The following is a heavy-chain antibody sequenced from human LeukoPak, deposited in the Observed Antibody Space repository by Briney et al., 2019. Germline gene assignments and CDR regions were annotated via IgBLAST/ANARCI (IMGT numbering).Heavy chain of an antibody. CDR1: GGSFSGYY. CDR3: ARALGYCSSTSCYNSAEYFQH. D-gene: IGHD2-2*02. CDR2: INHSGST. J-gene: IGHJ1*01. V-gene: IGHV4-34*01. Sequence: SETLSLTCAVYGGSFSGYYWSWIRQPPGKGLEWIGEINHSGSTNYNPSLKSRVTISVDTSKNQFSLKLSSVTAADTAVYYCARALGYCSSTSCYNSAEYFQHWGQGTLVTVSS.